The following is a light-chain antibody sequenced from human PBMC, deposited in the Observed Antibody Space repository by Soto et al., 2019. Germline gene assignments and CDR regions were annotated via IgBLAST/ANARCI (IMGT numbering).Light chain of an antibody. J-gene: IGKJ1*01. V-gene: IGKV3-20*01. CDR3: QQCGTSPQT. Sequence: EIVLTQSPGTLSLSPGERATLSCRASQNVGSDYLAWYQQKPGQAPRLLVYGASSRATGIPDRFSGSGSGTDFTHTISRLEPEDFAVYYCQQCGTSPQTFGQGTKVESK. CDR2: GAS. CDR1: QNVGSDY.